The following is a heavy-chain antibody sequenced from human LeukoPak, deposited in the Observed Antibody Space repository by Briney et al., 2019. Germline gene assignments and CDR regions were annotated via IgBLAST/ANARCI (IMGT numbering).Heavy chain of an antibody. D-gene: IGHD1-1*01. V-gene: IGHV4-59*01. CDR1: GGSISTYY. CDR2: IDYSGST. CDR3: AGTYRYNYYYYMDV. Sequence: SETLSLTCTVSGGSISTYYWSWIRQPPGKGLEWIGYIDYSGSTNYNPSLKSRVTISVDTSKNQFSLKLSSVTAADTAVYYCAGTYRYNYYYYMDVWGKGTTVTISS. J-gene: IGHJ6*03.